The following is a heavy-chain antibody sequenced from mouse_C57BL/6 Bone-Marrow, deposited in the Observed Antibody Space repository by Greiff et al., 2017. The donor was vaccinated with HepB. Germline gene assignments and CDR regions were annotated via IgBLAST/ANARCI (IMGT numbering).Heavy chain of an antibody. CDR1: GYSITSGYY. V-gene: IGHV3-6*01. Sequence: DVKLQESGPGLVKPSQSLSLTCSVTGYSITSGYYWNWIRQFPGNKLEWMGYISYDGSNNYNPSLKNRISITRDTSKNQFFLKLNSVTTEDTATYYCARDGVYFDYWGQGTTLTVSS. J-gene: IGHJ2*01. CDR2: ISYDGSN. CDR3: ARDGVYFDY.